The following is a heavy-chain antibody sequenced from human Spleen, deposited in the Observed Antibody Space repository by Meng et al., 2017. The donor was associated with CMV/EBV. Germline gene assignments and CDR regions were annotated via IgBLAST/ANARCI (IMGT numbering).Heavy chain of an antibody. D-gene: IGHD3-3*01. V-gene: IGHV3-48*04. J-gene: IGHJ6*02. CDR1: GFTFSSYS. CDR3: ARDHDFWSGQSPMDV. CDR2: ISSSSSTI. Sequence: GGSLRLSCAASGFTFSSYSMNWVRQAPGKGLEWVSYISSSSSTIYYADSVKGRFTISRDNAKNSLYLQMNSLRAEDTALYYCARDHDFWSGQSPMDVWGQGTTVTVSS.